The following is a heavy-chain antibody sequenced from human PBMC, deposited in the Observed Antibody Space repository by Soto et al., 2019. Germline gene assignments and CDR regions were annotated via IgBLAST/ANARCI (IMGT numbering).Heavy chain of an antibody. CDR1: GGTINSGDYF. D-gene: IGHD5-12*01. V-gene: IGHV4-30-4*01. J-gene: IGHJ4*02. Sequence: SETLSLTCSVSGGTINSGDYFWSWIRQPPGKGLEWIGSIFYTGSTYYSPYLKSRASMSMDTSKNLFSLSLRSLTAADTAVYFCARVKATLYRHYYFDYWGQGTPVTVSS. CDR3: ARVKATLYRHYYFDY. CDR2: IFYTGST.